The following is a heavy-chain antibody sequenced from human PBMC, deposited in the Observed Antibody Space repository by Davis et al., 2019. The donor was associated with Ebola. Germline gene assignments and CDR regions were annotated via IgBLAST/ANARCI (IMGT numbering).Heavy chain of an antibody. CDR3: ARASYGCNSGLRY. D-gene: IGHD4-23*01. CDR2: INHSGST. Sequence: SETLSLTCAVYGGSFSGYYWSWIRQPPGKGLEWIGEINHSGSTNYNPSLKSRVTISVDTSKNQFSLKLSSVTAADTAVYYCARASYGCNSGLRYWGQGTLVTVSS. CDR1: GGSFSGYY. J-gene: IGHJ4*02. V-gene: IGHV4-34*01.